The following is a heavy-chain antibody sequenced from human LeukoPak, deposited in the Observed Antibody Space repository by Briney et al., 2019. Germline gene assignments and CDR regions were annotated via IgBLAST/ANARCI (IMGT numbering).Heavy chain of an antibody. CDR1: RGSISSYY. J-gene: IGHJ5*02. Sequence: SETLSLTCTVSRGSISSYYWCWIWQPAGKGLERIWHIYTSGSTNYNPSLKSRVTMSVDTSKKQFYLKLSSVIAAHTAVYYCARDRQKYYGSGSYSKGWFDPWGQGTLVTVSS. D-gene: IGHD3-10*01. CDR2: IYTSGST. CDR3: ARDRQKYYGSGSYSKGWFDP. V-gene: IGHV4-4*07.